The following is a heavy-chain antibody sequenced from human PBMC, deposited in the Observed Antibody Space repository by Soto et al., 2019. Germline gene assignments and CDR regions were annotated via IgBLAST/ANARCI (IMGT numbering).Heavy chain of an antibody. D-gene: IGHD6-19*01. CDR1: GGSISSGSYS. V-gene: IGHV4-39*01. CDR3: AKPGAVAGTRGSLDP. CDR2: MYYSGST. Sequence: QLQLQESGPGLVKPSETLSLTCTVSGGSISSGSYSWGWIRQPPGKGLEWIGSMYYSGSTYYNPTLKNRVTISVDASKNQFSLILSSVTAADTAVYYCAKPGAVAGTRGSLDPWGQGTLVTVSS. J-gene: IGHJ5*02.